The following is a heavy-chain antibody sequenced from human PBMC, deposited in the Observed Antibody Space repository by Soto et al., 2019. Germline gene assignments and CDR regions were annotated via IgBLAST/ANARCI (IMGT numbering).Heavy chain of an antibody. CDR1: GYTFTSYG. J-gene: IGHJ4*02. Sequence: ASVKVSCQASGYTFTSYGISWVRQAPGQGLEWMGWISAYNGNTNYAQKLQGRVTMTTDTSTSTAYMEMRSLRSDDTAVYYCARDEAEGYYDFWSGFDYWGQGTLVTVSS. CDR2: ISAYNGNT. D-gene: IGHD3-3*01. CDR3: ARDEAEGYYDFWSGFDY. V-gene: IGHV1-18*01.